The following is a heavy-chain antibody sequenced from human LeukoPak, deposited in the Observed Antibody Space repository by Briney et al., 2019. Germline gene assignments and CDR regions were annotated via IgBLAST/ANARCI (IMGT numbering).Heavy chain of an antibody. CDR1: GGSISSYY. V-gene: IGHV4-59*01. CDR3: ARCSGWYEGGYYYYYMDV. CDR2: IYYSGST. Sequence: PSETLSLTCTVSGGSISSYYWSWIRQPPGKGLEWIGYIYYSGSTNYNPSLKSRVTVSVDTSKNKFSLKLSSVTAADTAVYYCARCSGWYEGGYYYYYMDVWGKGTTVTISS. J-gene: IGHJ6*03. D-gene: IGHD6-19*01.